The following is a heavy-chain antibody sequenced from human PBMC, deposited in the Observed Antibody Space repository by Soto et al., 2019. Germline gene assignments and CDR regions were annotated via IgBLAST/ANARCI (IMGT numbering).Heavy chain of an antibody. V-gene: IGHV1-69*01. J-gene: IGHJ3*01. CDR1: GGTLSKHA. D-gene: IGHD6-19*01. CDR3: ARGGTSGWLKGAYDV. Sequence: QVQLVQSGAEVKKPGSSVKVSCKASGGTLSKHAITWVRRAPGQGREWLGGIIPMFGIPNYPQKFQGRVTISADDSTNTSHMELNSLPSEDTAIYYCARGGTSGWLKGAYDVWGQGTMVTVS. CDR2: IIPMFGIP.